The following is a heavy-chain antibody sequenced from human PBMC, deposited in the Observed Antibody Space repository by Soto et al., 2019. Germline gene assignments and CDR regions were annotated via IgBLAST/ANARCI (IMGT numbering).Heavy chain of an antibody. J-gene: IGHJ3*02. CDR3: ARDGTRAFDI. CDR2: IYHSGST. CDR1: GGSISSGGYS. Sequence: SETLSLTCAVSGGSISSGGYSWSWIRQPPGKGLEWIGYIYHSGSTYYNPSLKSRVTISVDRSKNQFSLKLSSVTAADAAVYYCARDGTRAFDICGQGTMVT. V-gene: IGHV4-30-2*01.